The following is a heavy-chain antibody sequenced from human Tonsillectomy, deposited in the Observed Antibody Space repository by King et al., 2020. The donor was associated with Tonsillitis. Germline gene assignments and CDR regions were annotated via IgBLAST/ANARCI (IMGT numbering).Heavy chain of an antibody. V-gene: IGHV4-31*03. J-gene: IGHJ6*02. CDR2: IYFSGDT. CDR1: GGSISSDGYF. CDR3: ARGGSHYGLDV. Sequence: QLQESGPGLVKPSQTLSLTCTVSGGSISSDGYFWSWIRQHPGKGLEWIGYIYFSGDTYYNPSLKIRVIISVDTSKNQFSLKLNSVTAAATAVYYCARGGSHYGLDVWGQGTTVIVSS. D-gene: IGHD1-26*01.